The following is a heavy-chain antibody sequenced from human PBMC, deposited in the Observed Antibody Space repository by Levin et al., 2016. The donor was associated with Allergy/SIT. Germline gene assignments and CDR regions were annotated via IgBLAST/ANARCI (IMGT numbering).Heavy chain of an antibody. V-gene: IGHV4-34*01. D-gene: IGHD3-10*01. CDR3: ARGGKYGMDV. CDR2: INHSGST. J-gene: IGHJ6*02. Sequence: SQTLSLTCAVYGGSFSGYYWSWIRQPPGKGLEWIGEINHSGSTNYNPSLKSRVTISVDTSKNQFSLKLSSVTAADTAVYYCARGGKYGMDVWGQGTTVTVSS. CDR1: GGSFSGYY.